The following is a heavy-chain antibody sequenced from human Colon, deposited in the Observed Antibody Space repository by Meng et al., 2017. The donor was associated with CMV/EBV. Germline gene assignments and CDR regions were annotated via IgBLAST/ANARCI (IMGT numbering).Heavy chain of an antibody. CDR1: GGSVTSEYY. CDR3: ARERVMAVNGNDAFDI. Sequence: SETLSLTCTVSGGSVTSEYYWSWIRQSPGKTLEWIGYIFYIGGTVYNPSLKSRVTISADATKNQLSLKLTSVTAADTAVYYCARERVMAVNGNDAFDIWGRGTKVTVSS. D-gene: IGHD4-11*01. CDR2: IFYIGGT. V-gene: IGHV4-61*01. J-gene: IGHJ3*02.